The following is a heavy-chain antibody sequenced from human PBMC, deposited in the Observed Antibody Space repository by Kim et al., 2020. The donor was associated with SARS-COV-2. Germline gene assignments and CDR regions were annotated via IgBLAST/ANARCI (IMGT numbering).Heavy chain of an antibody. D-gene: IGHD4-17*01. CDR3: ARGSPLTTVTTLPLDV. J-gene: IGHJ6*02. Sequence: SVKGRFTISRENAKNSLYLQMNSLRAGDTAVYYCARGSPLTTVTTLPLDVWGQGTTVTVSS. V-gene: IGHV3-13*01.